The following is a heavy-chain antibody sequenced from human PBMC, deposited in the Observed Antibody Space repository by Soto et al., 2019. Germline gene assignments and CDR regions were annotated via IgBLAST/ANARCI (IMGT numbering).Heavy chain of an antibody. D-gene: IGHD1-26*01. Sequence: HGESLKISCQGSGYSFTSYWIGWVRQMPGKGLEWMGIIYPGDSDTRYSPSFQGQVTISADKSISTAYLQWSSLKASDTAMYYCARPPDSGSYYRSPGAFDIWGQGTMVTVSS. J-gene: IGHJ3*02. CDR3: ARPPDSGSYYRSPGAFDI. CDR1: GYSFTSYW. CDR2: IYPGDSDT. V-gene: IGHV5-51*01.